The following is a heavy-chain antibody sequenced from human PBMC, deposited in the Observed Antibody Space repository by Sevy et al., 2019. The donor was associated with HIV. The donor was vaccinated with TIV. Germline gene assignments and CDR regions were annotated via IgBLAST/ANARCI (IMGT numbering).Heavy chain of an antibody. CDR3: ARHSIVVVPAATFDY. J-gene: IGHJ4*02. CDR2: IHHSGST. V-gene: IGHV4-38-2*01. CDR1: GYSISSGYN. D-gene: IGHD2-2*01. Sequence: SEILSLTCAVSGYSISSGYNWGWIRQPPGKGLEWIGSIHHSGSTYYNPSLKSRVTISVDTSKNQFSLKLSSVTAADTAVYYCARHSIVVVPAATFDYWGQGTLVTVSS.